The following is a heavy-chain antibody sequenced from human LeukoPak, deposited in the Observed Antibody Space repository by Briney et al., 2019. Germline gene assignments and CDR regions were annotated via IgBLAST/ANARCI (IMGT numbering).Heavy chain of an antibody. D-gene: IGHD3-10*01. CDR3: ASRVLGSGSYYNDHYYMDV. V-gene: IGHV1-2*02. CDR2: INPYSGDT. CDR1: GYSFTDNY. Sequence: ASVKVSCKASGYSFTDNYMHWMRQAPGLGLEWMGWINPYSGDTKYAQEFQARDTLTRDTSISTAYMELSRLRSDDTAVYYCASRVLGSGSYYNDHYYMDVWGKGTTVTISS. J-gene: IGHJ6*03.